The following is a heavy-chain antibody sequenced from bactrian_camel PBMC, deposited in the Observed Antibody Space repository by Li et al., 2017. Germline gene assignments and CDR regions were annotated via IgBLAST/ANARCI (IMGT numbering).Heavy chain of an antibody. V-gene: IGHV3S53*01. CDR3: AAPPDGSGCIYCYTRCFDS. CDR2: IDSGGSA. D-gene: IGHD2*01. J-gene: IGHJ6*01. CDR1: AGAYLSYC. Sequence: HVQLVESGGGPVQSGGSLRLSCSASAGAYLSYCMAWFRQFPGKEREAVATIDSGGSASYAFAVKGRFTISQDNAKNTLYLQMNNLKPEDTATYYCAAPPDGSGCIYCYTRCFDSWSQGTQVTVS.